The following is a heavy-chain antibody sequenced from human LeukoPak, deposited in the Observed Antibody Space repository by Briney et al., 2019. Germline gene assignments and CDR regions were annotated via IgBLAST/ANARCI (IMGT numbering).Heavy chain of an antibody. Sequence: TGGSLRPSCVVSGFTFSTYSMNWVRQAPGKGLEWVSSISSFSTSVYYADSVKGQFTISRDSAKNSLYLQMSSLRAEDTAVYYCTRDHEYWSVTDYWGQGTLVTVSS. J-gene: IGHJ4*02. V-gene: IGHV3-21*01. CDR2: ISSFSTSV. D-gene: IGHD2/OR15-2a*01. CDR1: GFTFSTYS. CDR3: TRDHEYWSVTDY.